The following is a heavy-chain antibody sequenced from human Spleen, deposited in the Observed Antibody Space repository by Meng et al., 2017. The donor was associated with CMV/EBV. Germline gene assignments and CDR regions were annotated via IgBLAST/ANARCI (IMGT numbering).Heavy chain of an antibody. Sequence: SLKISCAASGFTFDDYAMHWVRQAPGKGLEWVSGISWNSGSIGYADSVKGRFTISRDNSKNTVDLQMNSLRAEDTAVYYCARYANDYWGQGTLVTVSS. D-gene: IGHD2-8*01. CDR3: ARYANDY. V-gene: IGHV3-9*01. CDR1: GFTFDDYA. CDR2: ISWNSGSI. J-gene: IGHJ4*02.